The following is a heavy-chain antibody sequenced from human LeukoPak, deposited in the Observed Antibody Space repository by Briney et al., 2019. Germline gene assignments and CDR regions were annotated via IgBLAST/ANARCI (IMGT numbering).Heavy chain of an antibody. CDR1: GFTFSSYG. CDR3: AKDRAESSGYYYYYGMDV. Sequence: GGSLRLSCAASGFTFSSYGMHWVRQAPGKGLEWVAVISYDGSNKYYADSVKGRFTISRDNSKNTLYLQMNSLGAEDTAVYYCAKDRAESSGYYYYYGMDVWGQGTTVTVSS. D-gene: IGHD3-22*01. CDR2: ISYDGSNK. J-gene: IGHJ6*02. V-gene: IGHV3-30*18.